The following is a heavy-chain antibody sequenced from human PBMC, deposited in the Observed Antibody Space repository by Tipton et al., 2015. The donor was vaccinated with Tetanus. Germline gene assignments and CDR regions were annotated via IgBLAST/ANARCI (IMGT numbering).Heavy chain of an antibody. J-gene: IGHJ4*02. CDR2: ISYSGRT. Sequence: TLSLTCTVSGDSVRSGDYQWNWIRQSPGKGLEWLAYISYSGRTNSNYSLKSRITVSLDASKNQFSLRLTSVTAADTAVYFCAGVTAQRTELYFDHWGQGTLVTVSS. D-gene: IGHD6-13*01. CDR3: AGVTAQRTELYFDH. V-gene: IGHV4-61*08. CDR1: GDSVRSGDYQ.